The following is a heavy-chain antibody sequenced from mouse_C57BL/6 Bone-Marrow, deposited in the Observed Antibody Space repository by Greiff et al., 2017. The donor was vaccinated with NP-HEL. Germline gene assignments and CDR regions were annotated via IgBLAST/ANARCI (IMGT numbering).Heavy chain of an antibody. CDR3: ARRTTVVPLAMDY. D-gene: IGHD1-1*01. Sequence: QVQLQQSGTELVKPGASVKLSCKASGYTFTSYWMHWVKQRPGQGLEWIGNINPSNGGTNYNEKVKSKATLTVDKSSSTAYMQLSSLTSEDSAVYYCARRTTVVPLAMDYWGQGTSVTVSS. V-gene: IGHV1-53*01. J-gene: IGHJ4*01. CDR2: INPSNGGT. CDR1: GYTFTSYW.